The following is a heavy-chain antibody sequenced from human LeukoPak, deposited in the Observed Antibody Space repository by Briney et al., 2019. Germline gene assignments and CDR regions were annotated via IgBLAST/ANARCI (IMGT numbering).Heavy chain of an antibody. V-gene: IGHV4-59*01. CDR1: GGSISSYY. D-gene: IGHD4-17*01. J-gene: IGHJ4*02. CDR3: ARAQSNMYGDYGRLFDY. Sequence: TSETLSLTCSVSGGSISSYYWNWIRQSPGKGLEWIGYISYSGSTNYNPSLKSRVTISVDTSKNQFSLKMNSVTAADTAVYYCARAQSNMYGDYGRLFDYWGQGTLVTVSS. CDR2: ISYSGST.